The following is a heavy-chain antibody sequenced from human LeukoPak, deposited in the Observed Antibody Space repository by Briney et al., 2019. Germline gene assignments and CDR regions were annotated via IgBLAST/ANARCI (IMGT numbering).Heavy chain of an antibody. CDR1: GGTFSSYA. V-gene: IGHV1-69*05. CDR2: IIPIFGTA. Sequence: SVKVSCKASGGTFSSYAISWVRQAPGQGLEWTGRIIPIFGTANYAQKFQGRVTITTDESTSTAYMELSSLRSEDTAVYYCARGIEWEQTLEYYFDYWGQGTLVTVSS. J-gene: IGHJ4*02. D-gene: IGHD1-26*01. CDR3: ARGIEWEQTLEYYFDY.